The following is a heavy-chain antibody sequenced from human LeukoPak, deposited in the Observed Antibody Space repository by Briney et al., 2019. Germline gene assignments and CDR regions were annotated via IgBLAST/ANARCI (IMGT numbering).Heavy chain of an antibody. D-gene: IGHD3-16*02. CDR1: GFTSDDYA. V-gene: IGHV3-9*02. CDR2: ISWNSGSI. J-gene: IGHJ4*02. Sequence: GRSLRLSCAASGFTSDDYAMHWVRQAPGKGLEWVSGISWNSGSIGYADSVKGRFTISRDNAKNSLYLQMNSLRAEDMALYYCAKDSDYVWGSYRSSFDYWGQGTLVTVSS. CDR3: AKDSDYVWGSYRSSFDY.